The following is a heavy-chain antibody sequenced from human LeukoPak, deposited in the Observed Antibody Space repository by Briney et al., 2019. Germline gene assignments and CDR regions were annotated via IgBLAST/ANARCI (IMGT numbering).Heavy chain of an antibody. CDR3: ARDSGYGSGSDNNWFDP. CDR1: RYTFTGYY. V-gene: IGHV1-2*04. J-gene: IGHJ5*02. D-gene: IGHD3-10*01. CDR2: INPNTGGT. Sequence: RASVKVSCKASRYTFTGYYVHWVRQAPGQGLEWMGWINPNTGGTNYAQKFQGWVTMTRDTSITTAYMELNRLRSDDTAVYYCARDSGYGSGSDNNWFDPWGQGTLVTVSS.